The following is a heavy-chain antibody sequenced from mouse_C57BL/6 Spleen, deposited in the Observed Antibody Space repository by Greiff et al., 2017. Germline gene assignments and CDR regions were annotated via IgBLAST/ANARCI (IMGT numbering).Heavy chain of an antibody. CDR2: INPSNGGT. V-gene: IGHV1-53*01. CDR1: GYTFTSYW. J-gene: IGHJ2*01. Sequence: QVQLQQPGTELVKPGASVKLSCKASGYTFTSYWMHWVKQRPGQGLEWIGNINPSNGGTNYNEKFRSKATLTVDKSSSTAYMQLSSLTSEDSAVYYCGREAQYGYCNYYFDYWGQGTTLTVSS. D-gene: IGHD2-1*01. CDR3: GREAQYGYCNYYFDY.